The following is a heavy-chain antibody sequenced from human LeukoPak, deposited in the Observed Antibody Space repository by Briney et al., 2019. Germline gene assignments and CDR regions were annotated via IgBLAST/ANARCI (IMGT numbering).Heavy chain of an antibody. CDR2: IKQDGSEK. J-gene: IGHJ6*02. Sequence: GGSLRLSCAASGFTFSSYWMSWVRQAPGKGLEWVANIKQDGSEKYYVDSVKGRFTISRDNAKNSLYLQMNSLRAEDTAVYYCARDSTMVRGVSLYGMDVWGQGTTVTVSS. D-gene: IGHD3-10*01. CDR3: ARDSTMVRGVSLYGMDV. V-gene: IGHV3-7*01. CDR1: GFTFSSYW.